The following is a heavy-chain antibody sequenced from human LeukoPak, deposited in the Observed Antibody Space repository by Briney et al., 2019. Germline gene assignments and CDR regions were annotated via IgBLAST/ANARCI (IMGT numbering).Heavy chain of an antibody. J-gene: IGHJ3*02. CDR1: GFTFSSYA. CDR3: AKDQERNAFDI. V-gene: IGHV3-23*01. Sequence: GGSLRLSGAASGFTFSSYAMSWVRQAPGKGLEWGSAITGSGGGTYYAASAKVRFTISRDSSKNTLYLQMNSLRAEDTAVYFCAKDQERNAFDIWGQGTMVTVSS. CDR2: ITGSGGGT.